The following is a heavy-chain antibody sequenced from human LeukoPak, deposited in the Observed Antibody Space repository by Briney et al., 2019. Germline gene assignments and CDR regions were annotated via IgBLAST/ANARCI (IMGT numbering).Heavy chain of an antibody. Sequence: ASVKLSCKPAGYTGTNFGVSWWRRAPGHRLKWMGWISAFNGNINSAQKLQRRVTMTTDTSTSTAYMELRRLRSHDTAVYYCARDIGATGTLSYFDYWGQGTLVTVSS. V-gene: IGHV1-18*04. CDR3: ARDIGATGTLSYFDY. J-gene: IGHJ4*02. CDR1: GYTGTNFG. D-gene: IGHD6-13*01. CDR2: ISAFNGNI.